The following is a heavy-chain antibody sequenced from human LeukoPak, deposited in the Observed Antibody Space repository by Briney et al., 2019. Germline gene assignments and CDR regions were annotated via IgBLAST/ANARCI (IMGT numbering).Heavy chain of an antibody. CDR2: ISSSSSYI. J-gene: IGHJ6*03. Sequence: GGSLRLSCAASGFTFSSYSMNWVRQAPGKWLEWVSAISSSSSYIYYADSVKGRFTISRDNAKNSLYLQMNSLRAEDTAVYYCARDGYSVFQNFDYGDYFGSVGAEYMDVWGKGTTVTVSS. V-gene: IGHV3-21*01. CDR3: ARDGYSVFQNFDYGDYFGSVGAEYMDV. CDR1: GFTFSSYS. D-gene: IGHD4-17*01.